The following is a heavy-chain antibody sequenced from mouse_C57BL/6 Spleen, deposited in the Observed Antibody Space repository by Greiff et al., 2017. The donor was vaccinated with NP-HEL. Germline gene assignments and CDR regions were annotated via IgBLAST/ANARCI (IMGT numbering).Heavy chain of an antibody. D-gene: IGHD1-1*01. CDR2: IYPGDGDT. Sequence: QVHVKQSGAELVKPGASVKISCKASGYAFSSYWMNWVKQRPGKGLEWIGQIYPGDGDTNYNGKFKGKATLAADKSSSTAYMQLSSLTSEDSAVYFCARNPHHGSSSFADWGTGTLVTVSA. J-gene: IGHJ3*01. V-gene: IGHV1-80*01. CDR3: ARNPHHGSSSFAD. CDR1: GYAFSSYW.